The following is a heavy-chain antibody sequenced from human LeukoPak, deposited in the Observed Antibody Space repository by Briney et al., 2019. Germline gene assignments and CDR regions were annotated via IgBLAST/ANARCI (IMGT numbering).Heavy chain of an antibody. CDR2: IYTSGST. Sequence: PSETLSLTCTVSGGSITTYYWTWIRQPPGKGLEWIGRIYTSGSTNYNPSLKSRVTMSVDTSKNQFSLKLGSVTAADTAVYYCARDKERDCSGGSCYSAFDYWGQGTLVTVSS. CDR3: ARDKERDCSGGSCYSAFDY. D-gene: IGHD2-15*01. V-gene: IGHV4-4*07. J-gene: IGHJ4*02. CDR1: GGSITTYY.